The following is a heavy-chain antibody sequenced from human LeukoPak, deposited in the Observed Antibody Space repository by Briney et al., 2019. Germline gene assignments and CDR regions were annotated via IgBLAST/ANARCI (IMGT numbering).Heavy chain of an antibody. D-gene: IGHD5-18*01. Sequence: SETLSLTCAVYGGSFSGYYWSWIRQPPGKGLEWIGEINHSGSTNYNPSLKSRVTISVDTSKNQFSLKLSSVTAADTAVYYCAGNGKQLWSYGMDVWGQGTTVTVSS. CDR1: GGSFSGYY. CDR3: AGNGKQLWSYGMDV. J-gene: IGHJ6*02. V-gene: IGHV4-34*01. CDR2: INHSGST.